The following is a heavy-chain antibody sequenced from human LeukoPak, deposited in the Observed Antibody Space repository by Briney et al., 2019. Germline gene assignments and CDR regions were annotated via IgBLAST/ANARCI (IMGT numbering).Heavy chain of an antibody. CDR3: ARGASGYYRQDWFDP. D-gene: IGHD3-22*01. J-gene: IGHJ5*02. CDR2: INHSGST. V-gene: IGHV4-34*01. CDR1: GGSFSGYY. Sequence: SETLSLTCAVYGGSFSGYYWSWIRQPPGKGLERIGEINHSGSTNYNPSLKSRVTISVDTSKNQFSLKLSSVTAADTAVYYCARGASGYYRQDWFDPWGQGTLVTVSS.